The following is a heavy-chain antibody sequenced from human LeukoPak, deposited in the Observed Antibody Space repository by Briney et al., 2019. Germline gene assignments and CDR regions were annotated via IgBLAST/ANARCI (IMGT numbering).Heavy chain of an antibody. CDR2: IYHSGST. CDR3: ARESGSYYYYYGMDV. V-gene: IGHV4-4*02. CDR1: GGSISSSNW. J-gene: IGHJ6*02. Sequence: PSETLSLTCAVSGGSISSSNWWSWVRQPPGKGLEWIGEIYHSGSTNYNPSLKSRVTISVDKSKNQFSLKLSSVPAADTAVYYCARESGSYYYYYGMDVWGQGTTVTVSS.